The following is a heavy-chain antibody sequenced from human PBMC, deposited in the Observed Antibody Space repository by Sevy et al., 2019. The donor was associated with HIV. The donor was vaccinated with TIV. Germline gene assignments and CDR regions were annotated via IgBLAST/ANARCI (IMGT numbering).Heavy chain of an antibody. CDR1: GGSFSGYY. Sequence: SQTLSLTCAVYGGSFSGYYWSWIRQPPGKGLEWIGEINHSGSTNYNPSLKSRVTISVDTSKNQFSLKLSSVTAADTAVYYCAPVAGTGGFDYWGQGTLVTVSS. CDR3: APVAGTGGFDY. D-gene: IGHD6-19*01. J-gene: IGHJ4*02. V-gene: IGHV4-34*01. CDR2: INHSGST.